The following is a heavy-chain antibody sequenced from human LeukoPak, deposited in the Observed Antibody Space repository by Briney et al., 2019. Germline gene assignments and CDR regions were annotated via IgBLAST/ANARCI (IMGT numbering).Heavy chain of an antibody. D-gene: IGHD6-13*01. CDR2: ISFDGSAK. J-gene: IGHJ4*02. V-gene: IGHV3-30*18. CDR1: GFTFSNYG. CDR3: AKDRVTAAGYYFDY. Sequence: GRSLRLSCAASGFTFSNYGMHWVRRAPGKGLEWVSVISFDGSAKYYADSVKGRFTISRDNSKNTLYLQMTSLRAEDTAVYYCAKDRVTAAGYYFDYWGQGTLVTVSS.